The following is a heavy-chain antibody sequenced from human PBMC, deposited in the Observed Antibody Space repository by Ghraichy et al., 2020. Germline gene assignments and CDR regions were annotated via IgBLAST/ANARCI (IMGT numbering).Heavy chain of an antibody. V-gene: IGHV3-21*06. J-gene: IGHJ4*02. D-gene: IGHD6-6*01. CDR2: ISSGSSYI. CDR1: GFTFSTYS. CDR3: ARDSGISARQLDY. Sequence: ETLRLSCAASGFTFSTYSMNWVRQAPGKGLEWVSSISSGSSYIHYADAVKGRFTISRDNAKNSLYLQMNSLRAEDMAVYYCARDSGISARQLDYWGQGTLVTVSS.